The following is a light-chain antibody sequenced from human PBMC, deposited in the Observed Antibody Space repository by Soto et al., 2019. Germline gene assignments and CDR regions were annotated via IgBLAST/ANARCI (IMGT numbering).Light chain of an antibody. J-gene: IGKJ4*01. CDR2: GAS. CDR1: QSVSSSY. Sequence: EIVLTQSPGTLSLSPGERATLSCRASQSVSSSYLAWYQQKPGQAPRLLIYGASSRATDSPDRFSGSESGTDFTHTISRLEPEDFAVYYWQQYGSSPPVTFGGGTKVEIK. V-gene: IGKV3-20*01. CDR3: QQYGSSPPVT.